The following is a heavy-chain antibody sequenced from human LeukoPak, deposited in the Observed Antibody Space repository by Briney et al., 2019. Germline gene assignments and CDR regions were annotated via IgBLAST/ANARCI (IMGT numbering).Heavy chain of an antibody. CDR3: AASGSYEYYFDY. D-gene: IGHD1-26*01. CDR2: ISAYNGNT. CDR1: GYTFTSYG. Sequence: ASVKVSCKASGYTFTSYGIIWVRQAPGQGLEWMGWISAYNGNTNYAQKLQGRVTMTTDTSTSTAYMELRSLRSDDTAVYYCAASGSYEYYFDYWGQGTLVTVSS. V-gene: IGHV1-18*01. J-gene: IGHJ4*02.